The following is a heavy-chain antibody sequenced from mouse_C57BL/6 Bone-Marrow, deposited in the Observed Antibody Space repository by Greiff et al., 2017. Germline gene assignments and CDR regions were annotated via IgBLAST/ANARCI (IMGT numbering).Heavy chain of an antibody. CDR1: GFNFKDDY. J-gene: IGHJ3*01. Sequence: VQLKQSGAELVRPGASVKLSCTASGFNFKDDYMHWVKQRPEQGLEWIGCIDPENGDTEYASKFQGKATITVDTSSNTAYLQLSSLTSEATAVYYCTRIAYWGQGTLVTVSA. V-gene: IGHV14-4*01. CDR2: IDPENGDT. CDR3: TRIAY.